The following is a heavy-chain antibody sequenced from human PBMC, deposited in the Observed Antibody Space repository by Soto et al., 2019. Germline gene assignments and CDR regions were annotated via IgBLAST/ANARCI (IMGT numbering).Heavy chain of an antibody. J-gene: IGHJ6*02. V-gene: IGHV1-3*01. D-gene: IGHD6-19*01. CDR3: ATRIAVAGPNYYYYGMDV. Sequence: QVQLVQSGAEVKKPGASVKVSCKASGYTFTSYAMHWVRQAPGQRLEWMGWINAGNGNTKYSQKFQGRVTITRDTSASTAYMELSSLRSEDTAVYYCATRIAVAGPNYYYYGMDVWGRGTTVTVSS. CDR1: GYTFTSYA. CDR2: INAGNGNT.